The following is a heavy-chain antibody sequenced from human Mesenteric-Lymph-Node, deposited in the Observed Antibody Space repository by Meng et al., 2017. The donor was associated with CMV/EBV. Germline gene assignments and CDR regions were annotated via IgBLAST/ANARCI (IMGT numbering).Heavy chain of an antibody. J-gene: IGHJ4*02. CDR3: ARVSTVTRDFDD. V-gene: IGHV1-2*02. CDR2: INPNSGGT. CDR1: GYTFTAYY. D-gene: IGHD4-17*01. Sequence: ASVKVSCKASGYTFTAYYMHWVRQAPGQGLEWMGWINPNSGGTKYVQKFQGRVTMTMDRSISTAYMELSSLSSDDTAVYYCARVSTVTRDFDDWGQGTLVTVSS.